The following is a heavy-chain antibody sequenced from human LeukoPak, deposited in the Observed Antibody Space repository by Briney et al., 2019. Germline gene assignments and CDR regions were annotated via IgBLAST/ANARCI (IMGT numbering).Heavy chain of an antibody. CDR1: GFTFSSYW. D-gene: IGHD3-10*01. CDR2: IKQDGSEK. CDR3: ARDYYGSGSYYNVPWFDP. V-gene: IGHV3-7*04. J-gene: IGHJ5*02. Sequence: GGSLRLSCAASGFTFSSYWMSWVRQAPGEGLEWVANIKQDGSEKYYVDSVKGRFTISRDNAKNSLYLQMNSLRAEDTAVYYCARDYYGSGSYYNVPWFDPWGQGTLVTVSS.